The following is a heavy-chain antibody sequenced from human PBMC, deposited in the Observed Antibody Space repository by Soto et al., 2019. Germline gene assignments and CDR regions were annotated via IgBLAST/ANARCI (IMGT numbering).Heavy chain of an antibody. V-gene: IGHV4-30-4*01. CDR2: LYFNGGP. J-gene: IGHJ5*02. D-gene: IGHD6-13*01. Sequence: QVQLQESGPGLVKPSQTLSLTCNVSGGPINSPDFYWTWIRQSPGKGLEWIGYLYFNGGPQYNPSLRTPISMSLDTSKKHFSLKMRSVTGADTAVYYCARGISKYSSWYEPHTWFDAWGQGALVTVSS. CDR1: GGPINSPDFY. CDR3: ARGISKYSSWYEPHTWFDA.